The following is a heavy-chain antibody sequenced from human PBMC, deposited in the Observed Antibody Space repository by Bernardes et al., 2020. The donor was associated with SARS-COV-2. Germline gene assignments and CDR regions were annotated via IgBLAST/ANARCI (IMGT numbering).Heavy chain of an antibody. CDR2: IWYDGSDK. J-gene: IGHJ5*02. V-gene: IGHV3-33*01. D-gene: IGHD2-2*01. CDR1: GFTFSSYG. CDR3: ARDLLGYCSSTSCPNWFDP. Sequence: AGSLRLSCAASGFTFSSYGMHWVRQAPGKGLEWVAVIWYDGSDKYYADSVKGRFTISRDNSKNTLYLQMNSLRAEDTAVYYCARDLLGYCSSTSCPNWFDPWGQGTLVTVSS.